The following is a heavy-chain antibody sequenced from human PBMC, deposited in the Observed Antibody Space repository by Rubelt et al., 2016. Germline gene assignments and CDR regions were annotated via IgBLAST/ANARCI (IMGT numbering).Heavy chain of an antibody. CDR1: GGSISSYY. CDR3: ARDWNGVDY. V-gene: IGHV4-4*07. Sequence: QVQLQESGPGLVKPSETLSLTCTVSGGSISSYYWSWIRQPAGKGLEWIGRIYTSGTSNYNPSLRSRVAMSVDTSKKQFYLRLNSVTAADTAVYYCARDWNGVDYWGQGTLVTVSS. J-gene: IGHJ4*02. CDR2: IYTSGTS. D-gene: IGHD3-3*01.